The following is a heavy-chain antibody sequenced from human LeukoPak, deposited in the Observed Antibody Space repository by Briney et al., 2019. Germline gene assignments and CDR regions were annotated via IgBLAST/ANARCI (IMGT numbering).Heavy chain of an antibody. V-gene: IGHV3-7*01. CDR2: IKQDGSEK. CDR1: GFTFSSYW. J-gene: IGHJ4*02. CDR3: ARDPEGPTTPEN. Sequence: HAGGSLRLSCAASGFTFSSYWVSWVRQAPGKGLEWVANIKQDGSEKYYVDSVKGRFTISRDNAKNSLYLQMNSLRAEDTAVYYCARDPEGPTTPENWGQGTLVTVSS. D-gene: IGHD1-14*01.